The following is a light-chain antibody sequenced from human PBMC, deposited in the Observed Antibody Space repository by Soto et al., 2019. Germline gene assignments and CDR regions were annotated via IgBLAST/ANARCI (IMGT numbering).Light chain of an antibody. CDR1: QSISGA. CDR3: QQYNEYSWT. J-gene: IGKJ1*01. CDR2: GAS. Sequence: EIVMTQSPATLSVSPGGRATLSCRASQSISGALAWYQQKPGQAPRLLMFGASTRAAGFPDRFSGSGSGTDFTLTISSLQPDDVATYYCQQYNEYSWTFGQGTKVDIK. V-gene: IGKV3D-15*01.